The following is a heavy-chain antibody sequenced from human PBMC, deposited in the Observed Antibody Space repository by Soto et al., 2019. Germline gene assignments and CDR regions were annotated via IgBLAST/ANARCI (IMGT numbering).Heavy chain of an antibody. CDR1: GGTFSSYA. CDR3: ARDGEKTRGFDP. Sequence: QVQLVHSGAEVKKPGSSVKVSCKASGGTFSSYAISWVRQAPGQGLEWMGGIIPIFGTANYAQKFQGRVTITADESTSTVYLELSSLRSEDTAVYYCARDGEKTRGFDPWGQGTLVTVSS. CDR2: IIPIFGTA. D-gene: IGHD6-25*01. J-gene: IGHJ5*02. V-gene: IGHV1-69*01.